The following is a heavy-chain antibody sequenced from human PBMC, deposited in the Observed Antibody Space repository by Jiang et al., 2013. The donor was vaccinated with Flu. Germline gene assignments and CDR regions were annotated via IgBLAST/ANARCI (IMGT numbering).Heavy chain of an antibody. CDR2: VYYDGST. D-gene: IGHD3-10*01. CDR3: ARRGGVTGGGLLPHFDY. CDR1: GGSISSSSYY. J-gene: IGHJ4*01. V-gene: IGHV4-39*01. Sequence: GSGLVKPSETLSLTCTVSGGSISSSSYYWGWLRQPPGKGLEWIGSVYYDGSTYSNPSLRSRVTTSLGTSKNQFSLKLSSVTAADTAVYYCARRGGVTGGGLLPHFDYWG.